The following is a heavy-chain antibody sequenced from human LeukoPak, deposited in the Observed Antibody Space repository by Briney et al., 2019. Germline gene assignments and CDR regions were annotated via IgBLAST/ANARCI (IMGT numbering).Heavy chain of an antibody. CDR3: AREVDRITMVRGVSRYFDY. CDR1: GGTFSSYA. Sequence: SVKVSCKASGGTFSSYAISWVRQAPGQGLEWMGGIMPIFGTANYAQKFQGRVTITADESTSTAYMELSSLRSEDTAVYYCAREVDRITMVRGVSRYFDYWGQGTLVTVSS. CDR2: IMPIFGTA. V-gene: IGHV1-69*13. J-gene: IGHJ4*02. D-gene: IGHD3-10*01.